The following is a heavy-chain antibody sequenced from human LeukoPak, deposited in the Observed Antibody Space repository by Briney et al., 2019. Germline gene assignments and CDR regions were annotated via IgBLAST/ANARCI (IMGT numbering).Heavy chain of an antibody. CDR2: IYYSGST. CDR1: GGSLSSYY. Sequence: SETLSLTCTVSGGSLSSYYWSWLRQPPGKGLEWIGYIYYSGSTNYNPSLKSRVTISVDTSKNQFSLKLSSVTAADTAVYYCARGPNTATLPDYWGQGTLVTVSS. V-gene: IGHV4-59*01. D-gene: IGHD5-18*01. J-gene: IGHJ4*02. CDR3: ARGPNTATLPDY.